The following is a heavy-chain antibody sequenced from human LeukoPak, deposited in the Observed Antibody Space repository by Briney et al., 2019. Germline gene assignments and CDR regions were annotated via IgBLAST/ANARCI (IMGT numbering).Heavy chain of an antibody. CDR3: ARVGYSYGLSDV. D-gene: IGHD5-18*01. V-gene: IGHV4-38-2*02. CDR1: GFSISNGYY. CDR2: IYHSGST. J-gene: IGHJ6*04. Sequence: ASETLSLTCTVSGFSISNGYYWGWIRQPPGKGLEWIGSIYHSGSTYYNPSLKSRVTISVDTSKNQFSLKLSSVTAADTAVYYCARVGYSYGLSDVWGKGVTVTVSS.